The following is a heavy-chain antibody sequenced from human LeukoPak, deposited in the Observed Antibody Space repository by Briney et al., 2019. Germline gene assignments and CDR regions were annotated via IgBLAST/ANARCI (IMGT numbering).Heavy chain of an antibody. J-gene: IGHJ4*02. CDR3: ARARYYVWGSYRYVDY. CDR2: ISSSGSTI. D-gene: IGHD3-16*02. V-gene: IGHV3-11*01. CDR1: GFTFSDYY. Sequence: GGSLRLSCAASGFTFSDYYMSWIRQAPGKGLEWVSYISSSGSTIYYADSVKGRFTISRDNAKNSLYLQMNSLRAEDTAVYYCARARYYVWGSYRYVDYRGQGTLVTVSS.